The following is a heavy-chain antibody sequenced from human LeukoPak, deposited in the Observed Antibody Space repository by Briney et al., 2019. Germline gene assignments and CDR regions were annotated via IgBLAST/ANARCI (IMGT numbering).Heavy chain of an antibody. CDR2: IYHSGST. J-gene: IGHJ4*02. D-gene: IGHD3-22*01. V-gene: IGHV4-4*02. CDR1: GGSISSSNW. CDR3: ARGYYDSSGYYSP. Sequence: SETLSLTCAVSGGSISSSNWWSWVRQPPGKGLEWIGEIYHSGSTNYNPSLKSRVTISVDKSKNQFSLKLSSVTAADTAVYYCARGYYDSSGYYSPWGQGTLVTVSS.